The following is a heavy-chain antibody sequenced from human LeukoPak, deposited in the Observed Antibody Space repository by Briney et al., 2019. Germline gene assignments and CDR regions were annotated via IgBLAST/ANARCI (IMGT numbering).Heavy chain of an antibody. CDR2: INHSGST. CDR3: ARGHRGPPGY. V-gene: IGHV4-34*01. D-gene: IGHD2-15*01. J-gene: IGHJ4*02. CDR1: GGSFSGYY. Sequence: TSETLSLTCAVYGGSFSGYYWSWIRQPPGKGLEWIGEINHSGSTNYNPSLKSRVTISVDTSKNQFSLELSSVTAADTAVYYCARGHRGPPGYWGQGTLVTVSS.